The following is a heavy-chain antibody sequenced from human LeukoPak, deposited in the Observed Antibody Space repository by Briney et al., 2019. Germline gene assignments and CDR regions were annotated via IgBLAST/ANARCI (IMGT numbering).Heavy chain of an antibody. J-gene: IGHJ4*02. CDR3: ARGITMIVVVPPFDY. CDR2: ISYDGSNK. V-gene: IGHV3-30*04. CDR1: GFTFSSYA. D-gene: IGHD3-22*01. Sequence: PGGSLRLSCAASGFTFSSYAMHWVRQAPGKVLEWVAVISYDGSNKYYADSVKGRFTISRDNSKNTLYLQMNSLRAEDTAVYYCARGITMIVVVPPFDYWGQGTLVTVSS.